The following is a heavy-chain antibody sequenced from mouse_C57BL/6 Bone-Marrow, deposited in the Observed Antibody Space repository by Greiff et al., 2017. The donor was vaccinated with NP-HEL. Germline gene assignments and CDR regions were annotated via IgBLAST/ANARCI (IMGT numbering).Heavy chain of an antibody. Sequence: QVQLQQSGPGLVQPSQSLSITCTVSGFSLTSYGVHWVRQSPGKGLEWLGVIWRGGSTDYNAAFMSRLSITKDNSKIQVFFKMNSLQADDTAIYYCAKSYYGSSPLLYFDVWGTGTTVTVSS. CDR3: AKSYYGSSPLLYFDV. J-gene: IGHJ1*03. CDR2: IWRGGST. V-gene: IGHV2-5*01. D-gene: IGHD1-1*01. CDR1: GFSLTSYG.